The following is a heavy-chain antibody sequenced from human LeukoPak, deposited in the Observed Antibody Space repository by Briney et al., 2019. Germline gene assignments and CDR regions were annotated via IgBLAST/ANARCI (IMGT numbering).Heavy chain of an antibody. D-gene: IGHD3-22*01. V-gene: IGHV1-2*02. CDR3: AIGTMIVVDLLSY. CDR2: INPNSGGT. J-gene: IGHJ4*02. Sequence: GASVKVSCKASGYTFTGYYMHWVRQAPGQELEWMGWINPNSGGTNYAQKFQGRVTMTRDTSISTAYMELSRLRSDDTAVYYCAIGTMIVVDLLSYWGQGTLVTVSS. CDR1: GYTFTGYY.